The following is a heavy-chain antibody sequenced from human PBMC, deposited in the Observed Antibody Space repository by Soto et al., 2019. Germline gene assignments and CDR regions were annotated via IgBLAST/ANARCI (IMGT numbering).Heavy chain of an antibody. J-gene: IGHJ3*02. CDR3: SHYDFWSGDHDAFDI. CDR1: GGSISSHY. D-gene: IGHD3-3*01. V-gene: IGHV4-59*11. CDR2: IYESGST. Sequence: XXTLSLPFTVSGGSISSHYWSWILQPPGKGLEWIGYIYESGSTNYNPSLKSRVTISVETSKTQFSLKLSSVTAADTAVYYCSHYDFWSGDHDAFDIWGQGTMVTVSS.